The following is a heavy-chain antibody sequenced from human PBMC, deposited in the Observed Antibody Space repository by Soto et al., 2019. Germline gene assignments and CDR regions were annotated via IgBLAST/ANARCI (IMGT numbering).Heavy chain of an antibody. CDR2: INHSGST. CDR1: GGSFSGYY. Sequence: PSETLSLTCAVYGGSFSGYYWSWIRQPPGKGLEWIGEINHSGSTNYNPSLKSRVTISVDTSKNQFSLKLSSVTAADTAVYYCARGGPRDYRYWGQGTLVTSPQ. CDR3: ARGGPRDYRY. J-gene: IGHJ4*02. D-gene: IGHD3-10*01. V-gene: IGHV4-34*01.